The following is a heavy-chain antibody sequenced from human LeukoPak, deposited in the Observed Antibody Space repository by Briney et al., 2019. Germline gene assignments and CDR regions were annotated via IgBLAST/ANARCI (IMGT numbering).Heavy chain of an antibody. J-gene: IGHJ3*02. V-gene: IGHV4-59*01. CDR1: GGSISSYY. Sequence: PSETLSLTCTVSGGSISSYYWSGIRQPPGKGLEWIGDIYYSGSTNYNPSLKSRVTISVDTSKNQFSLQLSSVTAADTAVYDCARDSENWDCSGGSCYKGAFDIWGQGKMVTVSS. CDR2: IYYSGST. CDR3: ARDSENWDCSGGSCYKGAFDI. D-gene: IGHD2-15*01.